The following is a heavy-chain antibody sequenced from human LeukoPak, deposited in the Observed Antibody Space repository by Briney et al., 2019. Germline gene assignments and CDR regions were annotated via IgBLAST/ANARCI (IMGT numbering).Heavy chain of an antibody. Sequence: SETLSLTCAVYGGSFSGYYWSWIRQPPGKGLEWIGEINHSGSTNYNPSLKSRVTISVDTSKNQFSLKLSSVTAADTAVYYCARDSVHDDYYYYMDVWGKGTTVTVSS. CDR3: ARDSVHDDYYYYMDV. CDR1: GGSFSGYY. D-gene: IGHD1-1*01. J-gene: IGHJ6*03. CDR2: INHSGST. V-gene: IGHV4-34*01.